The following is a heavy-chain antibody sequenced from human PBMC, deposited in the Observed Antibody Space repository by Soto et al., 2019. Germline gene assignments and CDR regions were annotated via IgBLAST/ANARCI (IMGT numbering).Heavy chain of an antibody. CDR2: ISAYNGNT. CDR3: ARVRFTIFGVVIRGFDY. J-gene: IGHJ4*02. CDR1: GYTFTSYG. Sequence: QVQLVQSGAEVKKPGASVKVSCKASGYTFTSYGISWVRQAPGQGLEWMGWISAYNGNTNYAQKLQGRDTMTTDTSTSTGYMELRSLRSDDTAVYYCARVRFTIFGVVIRGFDYWGQGTLVTVSS. V-gene: IGHV1-18*01. D-gene: IGHD3-3*01.